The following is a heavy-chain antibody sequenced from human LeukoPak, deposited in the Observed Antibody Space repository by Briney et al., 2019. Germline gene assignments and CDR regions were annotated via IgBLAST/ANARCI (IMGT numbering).Heavy chain of an antibody. J-gene: IGHJ4*02. CDR3: ARAARYCSSTSCYDFDY. CDR2: INHSGST. V-gene: IGHV4-34*01. Sequence: SETLSLTCAVYGGSFSGYYWSWIRQPPGKGLEWIGEINHSGSTNYNPSLKSRVTTPVDTSKNQFSLKLSSVTAADTAVYYCARAARYCSSTSCYDFDYWGQGTLVTVSS. D-gene: IGHD2-2*01. CDR1: GGSFSGYY.